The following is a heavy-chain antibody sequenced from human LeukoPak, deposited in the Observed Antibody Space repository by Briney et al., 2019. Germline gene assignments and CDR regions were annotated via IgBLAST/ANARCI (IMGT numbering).Heavy chain of an antibody. CDR3: ARDLVGANYFDY. V-gene: IGHV3-23*02. D-gene: IGHD2-8*02. CDR2: ISGNGAGT. CDR1: GFTFSSHA. Sequence: GGSLRLSCTPSGFTFSSHAMSWVRQAPGKGLEWVSGISGNGAGTYYGDSVKGRFTISRDNSKNTLYLQMNSLRAEDTAVYYCARDLVGANYFDYWGQGTLVTVSS. J-gene: IGHJ4*02.